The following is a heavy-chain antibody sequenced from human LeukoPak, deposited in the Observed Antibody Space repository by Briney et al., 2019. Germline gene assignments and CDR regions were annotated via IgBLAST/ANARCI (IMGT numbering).Heavy chain of an antibody. CDR1: GFAFSSYT. V-gene: IGHV3-21*01. CDR3: ARDGSGYRDPLDI. J-gene: IGHJ3*02. D-gene: IGHD5-12*01. Sequence: GGSLRLSCAASGFAFSSYTMIWVRQAPGKGLEWVSPISSSSSYIYQADSVKGRFTISRDNARNSLYLQVNSLRAEDTAVYYCARDGSGYRDPLDIWGQGTMVTVSS. CDR2: ISSSSSYI.